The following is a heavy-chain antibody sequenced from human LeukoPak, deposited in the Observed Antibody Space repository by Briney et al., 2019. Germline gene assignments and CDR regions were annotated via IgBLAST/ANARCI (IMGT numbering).Heavy chain of an antibody. D-gene: IGHD5-18*01. CDR3: AAEVDTAMVSRYFDY. J-gene: IGHJ4*02. V-gene: IGHV3-30*02. CDR2: IRYDGSNK. Sequence: PGGSLRLSCAASGFTFSSYGMHWVRQAPGKGLEWVAFIRYDGSNKYYADSVKGRFTISRDNAKNSLYLQMNSLRAEDTAVYYCAAEVDTAMVSRYFDYWGRGTLVTVSS. CDR1: GFTFSSYG.